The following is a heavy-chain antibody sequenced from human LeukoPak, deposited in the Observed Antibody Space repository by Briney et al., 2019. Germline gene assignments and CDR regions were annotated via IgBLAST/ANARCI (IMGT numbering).Heavy chain of an antibody. CDR1: GGSISSSNW. CDR3: ARELGFGWGGVAAHDAFDI. CDR2: IYHSWST. Sequence: PSGTLSLTCAVSGGSISSSNWWSWVRQPPGKGLEWIGEIYHSWSTNYNPPPKSRVTISVDKSKNQFPLKLSSVTAADTAVYYCARELGFGWGGVAAHDAFDIWGQGTMVTVSS. D-gene: IGHD2-15*01. V-gene: IGHV4-4*02. J-gene: IGHJ3*02.